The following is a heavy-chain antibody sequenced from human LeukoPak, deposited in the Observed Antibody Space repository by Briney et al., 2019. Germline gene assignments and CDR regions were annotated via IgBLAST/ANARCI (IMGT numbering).Heavy chain of an antibody. V-gene: IGHV3-23*01. CDR1: GFTFSSDA. J-gene: IGHJ4*02. CDR3: AKRYYYDNSGLWDY. D-gene: IGHD3-22*01. CDR2: ISSSGGST. Sequence: GGSLRLSCGAPGFTFSSDAMSWVRQAPGKGLEWVSAISSSGGSTHYADSVKGRFTISRDNSKNTLYLQMNSLRAEDTAAYYCAKRYYYDNSGLWDYWGQGTLVTVSS.